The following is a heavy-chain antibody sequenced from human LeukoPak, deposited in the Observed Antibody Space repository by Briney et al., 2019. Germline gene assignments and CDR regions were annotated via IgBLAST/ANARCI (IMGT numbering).Heavy chain of an antibody. J-gene: IGHJ6*03. Sequence: GGSLRLSCVASGFTFSSYAMNWVRQAPGRGLEWLSLISDSPDITYYTDSVKGRFTISRSNSNNTVYLQMNNLRADDTAVYYCARRAGVRMVYFYYFMDIWGKGTTVTVSS. CDR3: ARRAGVRMVYFYYFMDI. D-gene: IGHD2-8*01. V-gene: IGHV3-23*01. CDR1: GFTFSSYA. CDR2: ISDSPDIT.